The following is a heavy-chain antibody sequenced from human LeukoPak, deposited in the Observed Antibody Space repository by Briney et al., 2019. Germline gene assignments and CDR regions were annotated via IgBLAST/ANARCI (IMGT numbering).Heavy chain of an antibody. V-gene: IGHV3-20*04. J-gene: IGHJ6*03. D-gene: IGHD5-12*01. CDR1: GFTFDDYG. CDR3: ARGYSGYGGYYYYYMDV. CDR2: INWNGGTT. Sequence: GGSLRLSCAASGFTFDDYGMTWVRQAPGKGLDWVSGINWNGGTTGYADSVKGRFTISRDNAKNSLHLQMNSLRAEDTALYYCARGYSGYGGYYYYYMDVWGKGTTVTVSS.